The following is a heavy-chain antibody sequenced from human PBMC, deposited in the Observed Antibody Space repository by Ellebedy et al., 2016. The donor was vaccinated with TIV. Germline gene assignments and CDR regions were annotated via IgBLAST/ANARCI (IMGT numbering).Heavy chain of an antibody. J-gene: IGHJ5*02. CDR2: INPYNGNT. CDR3: ARDGPWGYHWFDP. Sequence: AASVKVSCKASGYTFTSYGISWVRQAPGQGLEWLGWINPYNGNTNYVQKLQDRVTMTTEPSTRTAYMERRSLRSDDAAVYYCARDGPWGYHWFDPWGQGTLVTVSS. V-gene: IGHV1-18*01. D-gene: IGHD3-16*02. CDR1: GYTFTSYG.